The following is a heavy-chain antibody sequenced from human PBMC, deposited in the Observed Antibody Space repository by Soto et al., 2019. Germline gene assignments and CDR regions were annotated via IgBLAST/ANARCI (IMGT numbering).Heavy chain of an antibody. Sequence: GASVKVSCKASGYTFTSYGISWVRQAPGQGLEWMGWISAYNGNTNYAQKLQGRVTMSTDTSTSTAYMELRSLRSDDTAVYYCARDYWYYDSSGYYKKGYDYYYGMDVWG. D-gene: IGHD3-22*01. CDR2: ISAYNGNT. V-gene: IGHV1-18*01. CDR3: ARDYWYYDSSGYYKKGYDYYYGMDV. J-gene: IGHJ6*02. CDR1: GYTFTSYG.